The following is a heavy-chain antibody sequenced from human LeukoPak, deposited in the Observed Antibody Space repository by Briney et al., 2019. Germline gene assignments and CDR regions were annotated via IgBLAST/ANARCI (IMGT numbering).Heavy chain of an antibody. CDR1: GGSISSYY. CDR2: IYPSGST. D-gene: IGHD6-19*01. V-gene: IGHV4-4*09. J-gene: IGHJ4*02. CDR3: ARSYSSGWSDY. Sequence: SETLSLTCTVSGGSISSYYWSWIRQPPGKGLEWIGYIYPSGSTNYNPSPKSRVTMSVDTSRNQFSLKLSSVTAADTAVYYCARSYSSGWSDYWGQGTLVTVSS.